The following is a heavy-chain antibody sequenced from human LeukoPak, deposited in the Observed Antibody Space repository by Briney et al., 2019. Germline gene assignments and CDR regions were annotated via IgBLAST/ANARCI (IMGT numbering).Heavy chain of an antibody. D-gene: IGHD4-23*01. J-gene: IGHJ4*02. CDR1: GXTFSTYA. CDR3: AISVVTTFDF. Sequence: PGGSLRLSCAASGXTFSTYAMSWVRQAPGKGLEWVSGISGSGGSTYYADSVKGRFTISRNNSKNTLYLQMNSLRAEDTAVYYCAISVVTTFDFWGQGTLVTVSS. V-gene: IGHV3-23*01. CDR2: ISGSGGST.